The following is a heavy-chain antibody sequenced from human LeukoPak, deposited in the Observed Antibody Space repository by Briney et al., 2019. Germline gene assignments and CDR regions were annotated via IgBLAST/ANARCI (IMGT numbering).Heavy chain of an antibody. CDR1: GFTFSSYG. CDR3: AREPEDYYYGMDV. V-gene: IGHV3-33*01. Sequence: PGRSLRLSCAASGFTFSSYGMHWVRQAPGKGLEWVAVIWYDGSNKYYADSVKGRFTISRDNSKNTLYLQMNSQRAEDTAVYYCAREPEDYYYGMDVWGQGTTVTVSS. J-gene: IGHJ6*02. CDR2: IWYDGSNK.